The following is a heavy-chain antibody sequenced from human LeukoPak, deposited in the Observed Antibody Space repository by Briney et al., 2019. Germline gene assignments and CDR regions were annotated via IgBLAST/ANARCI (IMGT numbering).Heavy chain of an antibody. D-gene: IGHD3-10*01. Sequence: GGSLRLSCAASGFTFSSYTMNWVRQAPGKGLEWVSSISSSSGYIYYPDSVKARFTISRDNAKNSLYLQMNSLGAEDTAVYYCARGRGGRDAFDIWGQGTMVTVSS. CDR1: GFTFSSYT. CDR3: ARGRGGRDAFDI. V-gene: IGHV3-21*01. CDR2: ISSSSGYI. J-gene: IGHJ3*02.